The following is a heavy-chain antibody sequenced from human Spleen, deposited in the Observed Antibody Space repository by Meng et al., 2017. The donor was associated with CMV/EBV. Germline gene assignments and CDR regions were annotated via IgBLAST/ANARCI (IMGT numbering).Heavy chain of an antibody. CDR2: IYYSGAT. CDR3: ATVREGLWFFDN. V-gene: IGHV4-59*01. CDR1: SGSISNYY. D-gene: IGHD3-10*01. Sequence: SETLSLTCTVSSGSISNYYWSWIRQPPGKGLEWIGYIYYSGATNYNTALRHRAIVSVDTSKNRISLQLTSATAADTAVYYCATVREGLWFFDNWGQGLLVTVSS. J-gene: IGHJ4*02.